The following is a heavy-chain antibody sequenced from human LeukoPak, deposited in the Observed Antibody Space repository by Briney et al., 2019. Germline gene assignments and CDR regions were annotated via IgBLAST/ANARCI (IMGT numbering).Heavy chain of an antibody. V-gene: IGHV3-7*01. Sequence: GGSLRLSCAASGFTFSNYWMSWVRQAPGKGLEWVANMNQDGSEKYYVDSVKGRFIISRDNAKNSVYLQMNSLRVEDTAVYYCARDPGIAAAGTVGYFDSWGQGILVTVSS. D-gene: IGHD6-13*01. CDR3: ARDPGIAAAGTVGYFDS. CDR2: MNQDGSEK. CDR1: GFTFSNYW. J-gene: IGHJ4*02.